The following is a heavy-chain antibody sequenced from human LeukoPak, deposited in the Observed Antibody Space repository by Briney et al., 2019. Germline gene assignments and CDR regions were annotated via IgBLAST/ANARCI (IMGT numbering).Heavy chain of an antibody. D-gene: IGHD3-3*01. CDR3: AKDTAYYDFWSGPGY. V-gene: IGHV3-23*01. Sequence: GGSLRLSCAASGFTFSSYSMNWVRQAPGKGLEWVSAISGSGGSTYYADSVKGRFTISRDNSKNTLYLQMNSLRAEDTAVYYCAKDTAYYDFWSGPGYWGQGTLVTVSS. CDR1: GFTFSSYS. J-gene: IGHJ4*02. CDR2: ISGSGGST.